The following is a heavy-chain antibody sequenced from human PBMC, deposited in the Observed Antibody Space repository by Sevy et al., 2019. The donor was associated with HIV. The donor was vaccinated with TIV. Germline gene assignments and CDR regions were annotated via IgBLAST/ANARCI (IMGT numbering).Heavy chain of an antibody. V-gene: IGHV3-23*01. CDR1: GFTFSKYS. D-gene: IGHD2-8*01. Sequence: GGSLRLSCAASGFTFSKYSMSWVRQPPGKELEWVSTLTFGCGEINHADSVKGRFTISRDNSKNSLYLQMNNLRAEDTAVYYCASEGCNKPHDYWGQGTLVTVSS. CDR3: ASEGCNKPHDY. J-gene: IGHJ4*02. CDR2: LTFGCGEI.